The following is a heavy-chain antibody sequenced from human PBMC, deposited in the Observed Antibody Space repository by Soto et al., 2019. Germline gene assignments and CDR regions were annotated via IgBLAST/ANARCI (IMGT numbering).Heavy chain of an antibody. J-gene: IGHJ5*02. V-gene: IGHV3-30-3*01. CDR1: GFTFSSYA. CDR3: ARDPQHIVVVVAASYWFDP. Sequence: GSLRLSCAASGFTFSSYAMHWVRQAPGKGLEWVAVISYDGSNKYYADSVKGRFTISRDNSKNTLYLQMNSLRAEDTAVYYCARDPQHIVVVVAASYWFDPWGQGTLVTVSS. CDR2: ISYDGSNK. D-gene: IGHD2-15*01.